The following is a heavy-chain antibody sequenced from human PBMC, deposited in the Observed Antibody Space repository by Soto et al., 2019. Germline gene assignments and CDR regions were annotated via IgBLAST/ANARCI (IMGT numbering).Heavy chain of an antibody. Sequence: QVQLVESGGGVVQPGRSLRLSCAASGFTFSSYGIHWVRQAPGKGLEWVAVISYDGSHKYYADSVKGRFTISRDNSKNTLYLEMNSLGAEDTAVYYCAKDSPDNAFDYWGQGTLVTVSS. V-gene: IGHV3-30*18. CDR3: AKDSPDNAFDY. CDR1: GFTFSSYG. D-gene: IGHD2-8*01. J-gene: IGHJ4*02. CDR2: ISYDGSHK.